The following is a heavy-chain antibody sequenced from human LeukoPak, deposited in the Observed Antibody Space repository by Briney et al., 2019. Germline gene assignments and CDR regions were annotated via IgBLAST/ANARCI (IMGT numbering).Heavy chain of an antibody. CDR3: AKLTGIVVVPAAGFDY. Sequence: SGGSLRLSCAASGFTFSRFAMSWVRQAPGKGLEWVSAISGSGGSTYHADSVKGRFTIPRDNSKSTLYLQMNSLRVEDTALYYCAKLTGIVVVPAAGFDYWGQGTLVTVSS. CDR1: GFTFSRFA. V-gene: IGHV3-23*01. CDR2: ISGSGGST. J-gene: IGHJ4*02. D-gene: IGHD2-2*01.